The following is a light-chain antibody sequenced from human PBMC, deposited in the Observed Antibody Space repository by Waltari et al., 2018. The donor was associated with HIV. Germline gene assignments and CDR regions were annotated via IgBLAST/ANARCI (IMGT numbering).Light chain of an antibody. CDR3: QSYDSRLSGSV. Sequence: SVLTQPPSVSGAPGQRVTISRSESGSKLGATYAVHWYQHLPGTAPKLLIYGNSNRPSGVPDRFSGSKSGTSASLAITGLQPEDEGDYYCQSYDSRLSGSVFGGGTKLTVL. CDR1: GSKLGATYA. V-gene: IGLV1-40*01. CDR2: GNS. J-gene: IGLJ2*01.